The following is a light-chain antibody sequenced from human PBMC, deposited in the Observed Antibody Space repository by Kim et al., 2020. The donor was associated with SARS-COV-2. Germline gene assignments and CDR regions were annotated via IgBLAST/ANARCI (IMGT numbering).Light chain of an antibody. V-gene: IGKV3-11*01. CDR1: HRIGIS. J-gene: IGKJ4*01. CDR3: QQRGNWPPALT. CDR2: DAS. Sequence: PGEGSTLSCRASHRIGISLAWYQQTPGQPPRLLIYDASIRATGIPDRFSGSGSGTDFTLTIGSLEPRDFAIYYCQQRGNWPPALTFGGGTKVDIK.